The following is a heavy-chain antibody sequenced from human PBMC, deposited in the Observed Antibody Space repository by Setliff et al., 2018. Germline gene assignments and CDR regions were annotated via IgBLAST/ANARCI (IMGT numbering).Heavy chain of an antibody. J-gene: IGHJ4*02. CDR3: ARDQWTYDSSGYYYRFDY. V-gene: IGHV1-3*01. Sequence: ASVKVSCKASGYTFTSYAMHWVRQAPGQRLEWMGWLNAGNGNTKYSQKFQGRVAITRDTSASTAYMELSSLTSEDTAVYYCARDQWTYDSSGYYYRFDYWGQGTLVTRLL. D-gene: IGHD3-22*01. CDR2: LNAGNGNT. CDR1: GYTFTSYA.